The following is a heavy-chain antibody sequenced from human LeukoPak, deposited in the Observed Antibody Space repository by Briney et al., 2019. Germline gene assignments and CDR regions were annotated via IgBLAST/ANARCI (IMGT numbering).Heavy chain of an antibody. CDR3: ARDVGTALVTGDY. CDR1: GGSFSGYY. J-gene: IGHJ4*02. CDR2: INHSGST. D-gene: IGHD5-18*01. Sequence: SETLSLTCAVFGGSFSGYYWSWIRQPPGKGLEWIGEINHSGSTIYNPSFKSRVTISVDTSKNQVSLKLSSVTAADTAVYYCARDVGTALVTGDYWGQGTLVTVSS. V-gene: IGHV4-34*01.